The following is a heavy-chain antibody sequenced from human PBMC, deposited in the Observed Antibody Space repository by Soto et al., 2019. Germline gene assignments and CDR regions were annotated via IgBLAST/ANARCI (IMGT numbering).Heavy chain of an antibody. J-gene: IGHJ4*02. CDR3: ARWYSSSSEPRPAEY. D-gene: IGHD6-6*01. V-gene: IGHV1-18*01. Sequence: GASVKVSCTASGYTFTSYGISWVRQAPGQGLEWMGWISAYNGNTNYAQKLQGRVTMTTDTSTSTAYMELRSLRSDDTAVYYCARWYSSSSEPRPAEYWGQGTLVTVSS. CDR2: ISAYNGNT. CDR1: GYTFTSYG.